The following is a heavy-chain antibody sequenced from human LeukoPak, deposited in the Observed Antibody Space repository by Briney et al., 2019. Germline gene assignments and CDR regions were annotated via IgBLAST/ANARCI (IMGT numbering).Heavy chain of an antibody. Sequence: PGGSLRLSCAASGFDFSSYGMSWVRQSPGKGLEWVASINHNGNVNYYVDSVKGRFTISRDNAKNSLYLQMSNLRAEDTAVYFCARGGGLDVWGQGATVTVSS. CDR1: GFDFSSYG. J-gene: IGHJ6*02. CDR3: ARGGGLDV. V-gene: IGHV3-7*03. CDR2: INHNGNVN. D-gene: IGHD3-16*01.